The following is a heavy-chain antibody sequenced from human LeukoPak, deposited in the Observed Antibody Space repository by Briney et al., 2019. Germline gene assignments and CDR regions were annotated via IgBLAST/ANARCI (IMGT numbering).Heavy chain of an antibody. D-gene: IGHD3-22*01. Sequence: ASVKVSCKASGYTFTSYYMHWVRQAPGQGLEWMGIINPSGGSTSYAQKFQGRVTMTRDMSTSTVYMELSSLRSEDTAVYYCARDGSYYDSSGYYDYWGQGTLVTVSS. CDR1: GYTFTSYY. V-gene: IGHV1-46*01. J-gene: IGHJ4*02. CDR2: INPSGGST. CDR3: ARDGSYYDSSGYYDY.